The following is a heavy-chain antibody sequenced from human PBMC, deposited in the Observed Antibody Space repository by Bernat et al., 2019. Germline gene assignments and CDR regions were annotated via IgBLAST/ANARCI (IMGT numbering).Heavy chain of an antibody. CDR1: GFTFDDYG. CDR3: ARSIPPYGDYDPYYYYYYGMDV. CDR2: INWNGGST. D-gene: IGHD4-17*01. J-gene: IGHJ6*02. Sequence: EVQLVESGGGVVRPGGSLRLSCAASGFTFDDYGMSWVRQAPGKGLEWVSGINWNGGSTGYADSVKGRFTISRDNAKNSLYLQMNSLRAEDTALYYCARSIPPYGDYDPYYYYYYGMDVWGQGTTVTVSS. V-gene: IGHV3-20*04.